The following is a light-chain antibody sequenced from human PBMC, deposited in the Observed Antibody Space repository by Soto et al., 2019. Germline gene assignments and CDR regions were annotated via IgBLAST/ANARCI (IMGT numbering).Light chain of an antibody. V-gene: IGKV3-11*01. CDR2: GAS. CDR3: QQHSHWPPWT. Sequence: EVVLTQSPATLSSSPGERATLSCRASENVRTFVDWYQQKPGQAPRLLIHGASNRATGIPDRFSGSGSGTDFTLTISNLEPEDFAVYYCQQHSHWPPWTFGQGTRVEIQ. J-gene: IGKJ1*01. CDR1: ENVRTF.